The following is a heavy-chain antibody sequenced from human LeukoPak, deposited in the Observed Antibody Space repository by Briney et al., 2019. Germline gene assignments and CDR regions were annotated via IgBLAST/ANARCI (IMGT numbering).Heavy chain of an antibody. J-gene: IGHJ4*02. V-gene: IGHV5-51*01. D-gene: IGHD5-12*01. CDR3: ARQSSLVERVPNFDY. Sequence: GESLKISCKGSGYSFTSYWIGWVRQMPGKGLEWMGTIYPGDSDTRYSSSFQGQVTISADKSISTAYLQWSSLKASDTAMYYCARQSSLVERVPNFDYWGQGTLVTVSS. CDR2: IYPGDSDT. CDR1: GYSFTSYW.